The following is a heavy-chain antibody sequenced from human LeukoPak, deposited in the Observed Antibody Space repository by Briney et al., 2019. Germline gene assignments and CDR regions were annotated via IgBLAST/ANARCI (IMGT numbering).Heavy chain of an antibody. CDR1: GGSISGFY. D-gene: IGHD2-21*01. J-gene: IGHJ4*02. CDR2: IYPSGGT. Sequence: PSETLSLTCTVSGGSISGFYWSWIRQPAGKGLEWIGRIYPSGGTNYNPSLKSRVTMSTDTPKNQFSLKLRSVTAADTAVYYCAREYGDLDYWGQGTLVTVSS. V-gene: IGHV4-4*07. CDR3: AREYGDLDY.